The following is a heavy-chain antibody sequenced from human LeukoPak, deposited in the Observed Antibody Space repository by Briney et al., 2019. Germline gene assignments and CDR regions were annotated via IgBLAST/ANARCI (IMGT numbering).Heavy chain of an antibody. CDR1: GFPFISYA. CDR3: AKSDYYDESGHPSSFEY. CDR2: VSGSGDTT. Sequence: GESLRLSCAASGFPFISYAMSWVRQPPGKGLEWVSGVSGSGDTTYYADSVKGRFTISRDNSKNTLYLQMDSLRAEDAAVYYCAKSDYYDESGHPSSFEYWGQGTLVTVSS. V-gene: IGHV3-23*01. J-gene: IGHJ4*02. D-gene: IGHD3-16*01.